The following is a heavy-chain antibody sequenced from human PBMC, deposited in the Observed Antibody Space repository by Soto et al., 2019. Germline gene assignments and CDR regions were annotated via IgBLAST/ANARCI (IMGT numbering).Heavy chain of an antibody. CDR1: GFSFSEYW. CDR2: IQSDGSSP. V-gene: IGHV3-74*01. Sequence: EVHLVESGGGVVQPGGSLRLSCAASGFSFSEYWMHWVRQAPGKGLEWVSRIQSDGSSPSYADSVKGRFTISRDNAKNKLYLQITSLRSEATAVYFCAKLLHSGYHSEYWGEGTLVTVSS. D-gene: IGHD5-12*01. CDR3: AKLLHSGYHSEY. J-gene: IGHJ4*02.